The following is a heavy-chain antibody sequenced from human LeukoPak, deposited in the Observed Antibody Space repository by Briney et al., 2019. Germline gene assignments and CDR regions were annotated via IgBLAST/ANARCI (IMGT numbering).Heavy chain of an antibody. Sequence: GESLKISCKGSGYSFTSYWIGWVRQMPGKSLEWMGIIYPGDSDTRYSPSFQGQVTISADKSISTAYLQWSSLEASDTAMYYCARLYNPTAMVDYWAREPWSPSPQ. CDR3: ARLYNPTAMVDY. CDR2: IYPGDSDT. D-gene: IGHD5-18*01. CDR1: GYSFTSYW. V-gene: IGHV5-51*01. J-gene: IGHJ4*02.